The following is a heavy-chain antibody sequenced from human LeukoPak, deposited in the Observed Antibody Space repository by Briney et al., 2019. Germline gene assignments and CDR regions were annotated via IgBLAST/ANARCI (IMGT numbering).Heavy chain of an antibody. CDR1: GGSISSGGYS. J-gene: IGHJ4*02. CDR2: IYHSEST. CDR3: ARAGSGWYGNFDY. Sequence: TSQTLSLTCAVSGGSISSGGYSWSWIRQPPGKGLEWIGYIYHSESTYYNPSLKSRVTISVDRSKNQFSLKLSSVTAADTAVYYCARAGSGWYGNFDYWGQGTLVTVSP. V-gene: IGHV4-30-2*01. D-gene: IGHD6-19*01.